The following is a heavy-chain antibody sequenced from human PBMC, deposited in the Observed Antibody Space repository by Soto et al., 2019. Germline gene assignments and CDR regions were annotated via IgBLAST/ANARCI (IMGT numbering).Heavy chain of an antibody. J-gene: IGHJ4*02. CDR1: GFTFDDYA. CDR3: ARCSSTSCYIMASFDY. V-gene: IGHV3-20*04. CDR2: INWSGRST. D-gene: IGHD2-2*02. Sequence: EVQLVESGGGVVRPGGSLRLSCAASGFTFDDYAMSWVRQAPGKGREWVAGINWSGRSTTYADSLKGRFTISRDNAKNSLHLQIHSLRAEDTDLYFCARCSSTSCYIMASFDYWGQGTLVTVSS.